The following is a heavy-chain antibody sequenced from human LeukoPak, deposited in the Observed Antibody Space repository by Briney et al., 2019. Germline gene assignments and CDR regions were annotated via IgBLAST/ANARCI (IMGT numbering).Heavy chain of an antibody. J-gene: IGHJ4*02. CDR3: ARCISGYYFDY. D-gene: IGHD1-26*01. CDR1: AGSFRGYY. CDR2: INHSGST. Sequence: SETLSLTCAVYAGSFRGYYWSWIRQPPGKGVEWIGEINHSGSTNYNPSLKSRVTISVDTSKNQFSLKLSSVTAADTAVYYCARCISGYYFDYWGQGTLVTVSS. V-gene: IGHV4-34*01.